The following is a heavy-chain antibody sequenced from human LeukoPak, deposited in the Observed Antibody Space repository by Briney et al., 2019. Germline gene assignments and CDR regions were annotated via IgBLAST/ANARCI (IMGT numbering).Heavy chain of an antibody. CDR1: GYTFTDHG. J-gene: IGHJ5*02. D-gene: IGHD3-16*01. CDR3: ARDLAFLPVPAANGWLDP. CDR2: ISTFNGDT. V-gene: IGHV1-18*01. Sequence: GASLKVSCKASGYTFTDHGISWVLQAPGQGLEWMGWISTFNGDTNYAQKFQGRVTITSETSTNTAHMELRSPRSDDTAIYYCARDLAFLPVPAANGWLDPWGQGTLVTVSS.